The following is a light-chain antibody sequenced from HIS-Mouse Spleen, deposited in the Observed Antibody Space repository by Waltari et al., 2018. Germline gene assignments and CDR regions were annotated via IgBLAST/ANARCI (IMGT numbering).Light chain of an antibody. J-gene: IGKJ2*01. CDR3: EQRYSTLMYT. V-gene: IGKV1-39*01. CDR1: QSISSY. Sequence: DIQMTQSPSSLSASVGDRVTITCRASQSISSYLNWYQQKPGKAPKLLIYAASSLQSGVPSRFSGSGSGTDFTLFISSLQPEDFATYYCEQRYSTLMYTFGHGTKLEIK. CDR2: AAS.